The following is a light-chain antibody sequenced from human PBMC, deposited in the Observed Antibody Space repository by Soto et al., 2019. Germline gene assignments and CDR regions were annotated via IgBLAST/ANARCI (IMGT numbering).Light chain of an antibody. CDR1: SSDIGDYDY. Sequence: QSALTQPASVSGSPGQSITISCTGSSSDIGDYDYVSWYQQHPGKAAKVLISEVSNRPSGVSNRFSGSKSGNTASLTISGLQAEDEADYYCNSYATGNTRVFGTGTKSPS. CDR3: NSYATGNTRV. V-gene: IGLV2-14*01. CDR2: EVS. J-gene: IGLJ1*01.